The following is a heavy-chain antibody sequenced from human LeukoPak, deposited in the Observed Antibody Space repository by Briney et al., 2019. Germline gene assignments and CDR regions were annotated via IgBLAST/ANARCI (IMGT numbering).Heavy chain of an antibody. J-gene: IGHJ4*02. Sequence: GGSLRLSCVASGXTFSTYWVHWVRQAPGKGLVWVSRINSDGSSATYADSVKGRFTISRDNAKNTVYLQMNSLRVEDTAVYFCTSRNGSGDYWGQGTPVTVSS. D-gene: IGHD3-10*01. CDR1: GXTFSTYW. V-gene: IGHV3-74*01. CDR2: INSDGSSA. CDR3: TSRNGSGDY.